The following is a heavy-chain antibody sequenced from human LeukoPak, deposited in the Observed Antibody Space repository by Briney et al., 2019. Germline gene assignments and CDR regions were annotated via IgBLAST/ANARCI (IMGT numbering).Heavy chain of an antibody. Sequence: SETLSLTCTVSGGSITNNYWSWIRQTPGKGLEWIGRIYTSGSTNYNPSLKSRVTMSVDTSKNQFSLKLSSVTAADTAVYYCARGAGPGIAAATPLDYWGQGTLVTVSS. J-gene: IGHJ4*02. CDR2: IYTSGST. CDR1: GGSITNNY. V-gene: IGHV4-4*07. CDR3: ARGAGPGIAAATPLDY. D-gene: IGHD6-13*01.